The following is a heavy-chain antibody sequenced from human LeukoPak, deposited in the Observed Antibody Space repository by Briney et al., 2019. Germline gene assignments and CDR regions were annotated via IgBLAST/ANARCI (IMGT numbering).Heavy chain of an antibody. J-gene: IGHJ3*02. Sequence: GASVKVSCKASGYTFTSYGISWVRQAPGQGLEWMGWISAYNGNTNYAQKVQGRVTMTTDTSTSTAYMELRSLRSDDTAVYYCARVSGSYLYDAFDIWGQGTMVTVSS. D-gene: IGHD1-26*01. V-gene: IGHV1-18*01. CDR2: ISAYNGNT. CDR3: ARVSGSYLYDAFDI. CDR1: GYTFTSYG.